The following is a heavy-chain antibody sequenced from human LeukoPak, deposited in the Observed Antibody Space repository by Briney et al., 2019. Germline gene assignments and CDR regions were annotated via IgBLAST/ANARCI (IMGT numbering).Heavy chain of an antibody. J-gene: IGHJ4*02. D-gene: IGHD3-3*01. CDR2: IYHSGST. Sequence: SETLSLTCAVSGYSISSGYYWGWIRQPPGKGLEWIGSIYHSGSTYYNPSLKSRVTISVDTSKNQFSLKLSSVTAADTAVYYCATWSGYPYYFDHWGQGTLVTVSS. CDR3: ATWSGYPYYFDH. V-gene: IGHV4-38-2*01. CDR1: GYSISSGYY.